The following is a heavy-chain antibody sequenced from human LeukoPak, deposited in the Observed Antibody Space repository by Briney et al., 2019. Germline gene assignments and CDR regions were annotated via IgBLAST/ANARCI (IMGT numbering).Heavy chain of an antibody. J-gene: IGHJ4*02. CDR3: ARGRALRAVVGSFDY. D-gene: IGHD4-23*01. Sequence: ASVKVSCKASGYTFTSYYIHWVRQAPGQGLEWMGRINPSGGSTSYAQKFQGRVTMTRDTSTSTVYMELSSLTSEDTAVYYCARGRALRAVVGSFDYWGQGTLVTVSS. CDR1: GYTFTSYY. V-gene: IGHV1-46*01. CDR2: INPSGGST.